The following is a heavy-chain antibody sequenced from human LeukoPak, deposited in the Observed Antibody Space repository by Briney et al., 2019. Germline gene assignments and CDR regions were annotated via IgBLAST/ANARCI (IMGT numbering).Heavy chain of an antibody. CDR1: GGTFSSYA. D-gene: IGHD6-13*01. Sequence: SVKVSCKASGGTFSSYAISWVRQAPGQGLEWMGGIIPIFGTANYAQKFQGRVTITADESTSTAYMELSSLRSEDTAVYYCARAQSSIWPPAPIDYWGQGTLVTVSS. V-gene: IGHV1-69*13. CDR3: ARAQSSIWPPAPIDY. J-gene: IGHJ4*02. CDR2: IIPIFGTA.